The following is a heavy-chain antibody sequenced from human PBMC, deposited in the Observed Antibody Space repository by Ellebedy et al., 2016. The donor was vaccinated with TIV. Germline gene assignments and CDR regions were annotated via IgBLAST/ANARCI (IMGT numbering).Heavy chain of an antibody. CDR3: ARGLNDMDV. J-gene: IGHJ6*02. CDR1: GGSIRSYV. V-gene: IGHV1-18*01. Sequence: ASVKVSCXASGGSIRSYVINWMRQAPGQGLEWMGWITNDYGNTNYAHKFQGRVTMTIDTSTSTAYMELRSLTSDDTAVYFCARGLNDMDVWGQGTTVTVSS. CDR2: ITNDYGNT.